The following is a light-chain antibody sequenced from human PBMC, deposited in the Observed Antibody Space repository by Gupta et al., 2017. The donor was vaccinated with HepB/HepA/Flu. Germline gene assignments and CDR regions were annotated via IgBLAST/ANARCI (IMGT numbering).Light chain of an antibody. CDR3: QQRSTWLLT. Sequence: DILLTQSPATLSLSPWERATLTCRASQSVRDYLAWYQQKPGQAPRLLIYDRSKRATGIPARFSGIGSGTDFTLTISSLESEDFAVYYCQQRSTWLLTFGPGTXMEIK. J-gene: IGKJ5*01. CDR2: DRS. V-gene: IGKV3-11*01. CDR1: QSVRDY.